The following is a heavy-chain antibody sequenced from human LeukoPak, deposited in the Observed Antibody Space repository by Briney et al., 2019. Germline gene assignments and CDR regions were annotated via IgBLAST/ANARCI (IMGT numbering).Heavy chain of an antibody. CDR1: GGSISSSSYY. J-gene: IGHJ3*02. Sequence: SETLSLTCSVSGGSISSSSYYWGWIRQPPGKGLEWIGNIYDSGSTNYNPSLKSRVTISVDTSKNQFSLKLSSVTAADTAVYYCACLTTTDAFDIWGQGTMVTVSS. D-gene: IGHD3-22*01. CDR3: ACLTTTDAFDI. CDR2: IYDSGST. V-gene: IGHV4-39*07.